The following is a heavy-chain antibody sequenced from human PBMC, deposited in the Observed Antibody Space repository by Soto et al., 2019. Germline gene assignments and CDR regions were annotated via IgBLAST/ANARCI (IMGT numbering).Heavy chain of an antibody. Sequence: GASVKVSCKASGYTFTSYGISWVRQAPGQGLEWMGWISAYNGNTNYAQKLQGRVTMTTDTSTSTAYMELRSLRSDDTAVYYCARGYSSGWSGLKYHYWGQGTLVTVSS. D-gene: IGHD6-19*01. J-gene: IGHJ4*02. CDR2: ISAYNGNT. CDR3: ARGYSSGWSGLKYHY. V-gene: IGHV1-18*01. CDR1: GYTFTSYG.